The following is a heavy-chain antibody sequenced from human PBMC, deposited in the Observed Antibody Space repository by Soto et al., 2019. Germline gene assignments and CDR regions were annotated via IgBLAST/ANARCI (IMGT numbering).Heavy chain of an antibody. CDR2: IIPILGIA. V-gene: IGHV1-69*02. J-gene: IGHJ6*02. D-gene: IGHD3-16*01. Sequence: SVKVSCKASGGTFSSYTISWVRQAPGQGLEWMGRIIPILGIANYAQKFQGRVTITADKSTSTAYMELSSLRSEDTAMYYCARHLADYDYVWGRNRRKTGDRDHHYSYAMDVWGQ. CDR3: ARHLADYDYVWGRNRRKTGDRDHHYSYAMDV. CDR1: GGTFSSYT.